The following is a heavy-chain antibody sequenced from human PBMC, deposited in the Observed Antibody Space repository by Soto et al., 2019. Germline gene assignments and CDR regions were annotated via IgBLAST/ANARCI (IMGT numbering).Heavy chain of an antibody. CDR1: GGSISSGGYS. V-gene: IGHV4-30-2*01. J-gene: IGHJ4*02. CDR3: ARVRSGWGIDY. Sequence: QLHLQESGSGLVKPSQTLSLTCAVSGGSISSGGYSWSWIRQPPGKGLNYIGYIYHSGSTYYNPSLKSRVTISVDRSNNQFSLKLSSVTAADTAVYYCARVRSGWGIDYWGQGTLVTVSS. D-gene: IGHD6-19*01. CDR2: IYHSGST.